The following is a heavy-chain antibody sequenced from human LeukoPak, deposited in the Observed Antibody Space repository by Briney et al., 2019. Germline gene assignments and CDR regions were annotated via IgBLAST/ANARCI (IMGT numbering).Heavy chain of an antibody. CDR1: GFTFNHAW. CDR3: TTAPSGYAYMKGWHLDY. D-gene: IGHD5-18*01. CDR2: IKSKTDGETT. V-gene: IGHV3-15*01. J-gene: IGHJ4*02. Sequence: PGGSLRLSCAASGFTFNHAWMSWVRQAPGKGLEWVGRIKSKTDGETTDYAAPVKGRFTISRDDSKNTLYLQMNSLKTEDTALYYCTTAPSGYAYMKGWHLDYWGQGALVTVSS.